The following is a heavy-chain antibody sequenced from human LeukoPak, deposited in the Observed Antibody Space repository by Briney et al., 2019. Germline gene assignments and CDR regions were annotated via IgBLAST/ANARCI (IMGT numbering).Heavy chain of an antibody. D-gene: IGHD5-12*01. V-gene: IGHV3-30*03. CDR2: ISYDGSNK. Sequence: PGGSLRLSCAASGFPFSSYGMHWVRQAPGKGLEWVAVISYDGSNKYYADSVKGRFTISRDNSKNTLYLQMKSLRAEDTAVYFCATLSGYDWDYWGRGTLVTVSS. CDR1: GFPFSSYG. CDR3: ATLSGYDWDY. J-gene: IGHJ4*02.